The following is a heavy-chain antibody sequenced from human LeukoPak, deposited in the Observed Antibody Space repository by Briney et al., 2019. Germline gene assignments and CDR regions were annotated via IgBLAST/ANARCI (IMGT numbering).Heavy chain of an antibody. CDR2: MNQDGSEK. J-gene: IGHJ6*02. CDR3: ATYTHWVAGDV. CDR1: GFTLSDSW. Sequence: SGGSLRLSCAASGFTLSDSWMSWVRQAPGKGLEWVANMNQDGSEKDYVDSVKGRFTISRDNARNSLYLQMGSLRAEDTAVYYCATYTHWVAGDVWGQGTTVTVSS. D-gene: IGHD3-16*01. V-gene: IGHV3-7*01.